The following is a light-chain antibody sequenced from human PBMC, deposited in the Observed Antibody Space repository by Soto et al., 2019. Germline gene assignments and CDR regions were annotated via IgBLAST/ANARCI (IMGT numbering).Light chain of an antibody. Sequence: IQLTQSPSSLSASVGDSFTITCRASQNIRNLLAWYQQKPGKAPKLLIYAASSLQSGVPSRFSGSGSGTDFTLTISRLEPEDFAIYYCQFYGSSLITFGQGTRLEIK. CDR3: QFYGSSLIT. CDR1: QNIRNL. CDR2: AAS. V-gene: IGKV1-9*01. J-gene: IGKJ5*01.